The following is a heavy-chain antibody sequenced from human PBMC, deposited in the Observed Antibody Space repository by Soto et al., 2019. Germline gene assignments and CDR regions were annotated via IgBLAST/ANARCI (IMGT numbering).Heavy chain of an antibody. J-gene: IGHJ5*02. Sequence: GASVKVSCKASGYTFTSYGISWVRQAPGQGLEWMGWISAYNGNTNYAQKLQGRVTMTTDTSTSTAYMELRSLRSDDTAVYYCATDRVRATYGVLWLDPWGQGTLVTVSS. D-gene: IGHD1-26*01. CDR3: ATDRVRATYGVLWLDP. V-gene: IGHV1-18*01. CDR1: GYTFTSYG. CDR2: ISAYNGNT.